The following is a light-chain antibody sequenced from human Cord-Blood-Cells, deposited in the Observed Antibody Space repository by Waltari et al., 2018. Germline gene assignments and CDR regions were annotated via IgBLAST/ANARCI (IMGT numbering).Light chain of an antibody. J-gene: IGKJ4*01. Sequence: TQSPATLSVSPGERATLSCRASQIVSSNLAWYQQKPGQAPRLLIYGASTRATGIPARFSGSGSGTEFTLTISSLQSEDFAVYYCQQYNNWPPLTFGGGTKVEIK. CDR2: GAS. V-gene: IGKV3-15*01. CDR1: QIVSSN. CDR3: QQYNNWPPLT.